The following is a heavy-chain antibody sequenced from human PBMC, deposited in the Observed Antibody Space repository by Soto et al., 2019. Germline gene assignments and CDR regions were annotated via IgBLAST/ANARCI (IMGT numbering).Heavy chain of an antibody. CDR3: ARKGDSSSPAPRTLYYYYYYGMDV. J-gene: IGHJ6*02. CDR1: GGTFSSYA. CDR2: IIPIFGTA. V-gene: IGHV1-69*06. Sequence: SVKVSCKASGGTFSSYAISWVRQAPGQGLEWMGGIIPIFGTANYAQKFQGRVTITADKSTSTAYMELSSLRSEDTAVYYCARKGDSSSPAPRTLYYYYYYGMDVWGQGTTGTV. D-gene: IGHD6-13*01.